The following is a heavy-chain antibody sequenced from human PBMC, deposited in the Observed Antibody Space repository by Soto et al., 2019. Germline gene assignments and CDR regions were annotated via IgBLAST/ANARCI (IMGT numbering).Heavy chain of an antibody. Sequence: QVQLVESGGGVVQPGRSLRLCCAASGFTFSSYGMHWVRQAPGKGLEWVAVISYDGSNKYYVDSVKGRFTISRDNSKNTLYLQMNSLRVEDTAVYYCVSASGSYLYYFDYWGQGTLVTVSS. CDR1: GFTFSSYG. V-gene: IGHV3-30*03. J-gene: IGHJ4*02. CDR3: VSASGSYLYYFDY. CDR2: ISYDGSNK. D-gene: IGHD1-26*01.